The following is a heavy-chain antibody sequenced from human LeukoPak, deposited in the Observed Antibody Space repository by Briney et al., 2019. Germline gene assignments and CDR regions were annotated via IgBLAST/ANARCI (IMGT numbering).Heavy chain of an antibody. V-gene: IGHV4-59*08. CDR2: IYHSGNS. Sequence: SETLSLTCTVSGGSMYSYYWRWIRQPPGKGLEWIGNIYHSGNSNFIPSYNPSLKSRVTISVATSKSQGSERLTSVTAADRAVYYCASEHSSRYSHFWGQGTLVTVSS. J-gene: IGHJ4*02. CDR3: ASEHSSRYSHF. CDR1: GGSMYSYY. D-gene: IGHD6-13*01.